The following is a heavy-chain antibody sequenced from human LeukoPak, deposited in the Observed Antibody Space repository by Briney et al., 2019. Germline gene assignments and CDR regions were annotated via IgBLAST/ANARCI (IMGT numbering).Heavy chain of an antibody. CDR3: ARQDLGHYCSGGSCYMDY. V-gene: IGHV5-10-1*01. J-gene: IGHJ4*02. CDR2: IDPSDSYT. Sequence: GESLKISCKGSGYSFTSYWISWVRQMPGKGLEWMGRIDPSDSYTNYSPSFQGHVTISADKSISTAYLQWSSLKASDTAMYYCARQDLGHYCSGGSCYMDYWGQGTLVTVSS. CDR1: GYSFTSYW. D-gene: IGHD2-15*01.